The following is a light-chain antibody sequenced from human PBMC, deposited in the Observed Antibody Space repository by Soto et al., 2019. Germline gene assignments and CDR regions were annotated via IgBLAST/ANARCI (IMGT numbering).Light chain of an antibody. CDR1: SSDGGVYNY. Sequence: QSVLTHHASVSGTPGQSITVSGTGTSSDGGVYNYISWYQHYPGRVPKLLIYKVSNRPSGVSNRFSGSKSGNTASLTISGLQAEDEADDFCTAPSTFSFYVFVHGSMVIVL. J-gene: IGLJ1*01. CDR3: TAPSTFSFYV. CDR2: KVS. V-gene: IGLV2-14*01.